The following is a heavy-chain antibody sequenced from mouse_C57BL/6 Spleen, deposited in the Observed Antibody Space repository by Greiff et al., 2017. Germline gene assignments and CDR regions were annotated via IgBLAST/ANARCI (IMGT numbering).Heavy chain of an antibody. D-gene: IGHD2-4*01. CDR1: GYTFTDYN. Sequence: EVQLQQSGPELVKPGASVKIPCKASGYTFTDYNMDWVKQSHGKSLEWIGDINPNNGGTIYNQKFKGKATLTVDKSSSTAYMELRSLTSEDTAVYYCARSEGLRRALYAMDYWGQGTSVTVSS. CDR2: INPNNGGT. V-gene: IGHV1-18*01. J-gene: IGHJ4*01. CDR3: ARSEGLRRALYAMDY.